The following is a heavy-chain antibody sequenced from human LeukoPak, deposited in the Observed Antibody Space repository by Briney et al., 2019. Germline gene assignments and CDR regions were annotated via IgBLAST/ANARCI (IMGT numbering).Heavy chain of an antibody. CDR3: VRGNQKYGDYVRD. CDR2: IYPGDSDT. V-gene: IGHV5-51*01. CDR1: GSTFNNNY. D-gene: IGHD4-17*01. J-gene: IGHJ4*02. Sequence: GGSLQISCKASGSTFNNNYIAWVRQLSGKGLEWMGIIYPGDSDTRYSPSFQGHVTISADESISTAYLQWSSVTATDSAMYYCVRGNQKYGDYVRDWGQGTLVTISS.